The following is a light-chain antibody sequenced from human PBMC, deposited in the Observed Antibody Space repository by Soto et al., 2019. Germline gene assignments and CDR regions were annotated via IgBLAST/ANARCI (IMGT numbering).Light chain of an antibody. CDR1: QSVSSSY. J-gene: IGKJ5*01. V-gene: IGKV3-20*01. CDR3: HQYGSSPPVT. Sequence: ENVLTQSPGTLSLSPGERATLSCRASQSVSSSYLAGYQQKPGQAPRLLIYGASSRATSIPDRFSGSGSGTDFTLTISRLEPEDFAMYYCHQYGSSPPVTFGQGTRLEIK. CDR2: GAS.